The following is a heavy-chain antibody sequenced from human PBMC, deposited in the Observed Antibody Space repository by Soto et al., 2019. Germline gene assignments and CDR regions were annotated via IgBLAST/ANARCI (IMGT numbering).Heavy chain of an antibody. J-gene: IGHJ5*02. CDR2: IYYSGST. CDR1: GGSISSGGYY. V-gene: IGHV4-31*03. Sequence: LSLTCTVSGGSISSGGYYWSWIRQHPGKGLEWIGYIYYSGSTYYNPSLKSRVTISVDTSKNQFSLKLSSVTAADTAVYYCASYSITIALNWFDPWGQGTLVTVSS. D-gene: IGHD3-3*01. CDR3: ASYSITIALNWFDP.